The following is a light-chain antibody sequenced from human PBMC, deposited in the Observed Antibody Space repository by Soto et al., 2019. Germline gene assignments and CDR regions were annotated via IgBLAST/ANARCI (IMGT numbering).Light chain of an antibody. V-gene: IGKV3-15*01. CDR2: GAS. CDR1: QSVSSF. J-gene: IGKJ4*01. CDR3: QQYNNWPRT. Sequence: EIVMTQSPATLSVSPGERATLCCRASQSVSSFLAWYQQKPGQAPRLLIDGASTRATGIPARFSGSGSGTEFTLTISSLQSEDFAVYYCQQYNNWPRTFGGGTKVDIK.